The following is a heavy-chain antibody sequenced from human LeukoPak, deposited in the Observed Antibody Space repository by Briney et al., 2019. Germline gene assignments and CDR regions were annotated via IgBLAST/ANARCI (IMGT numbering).Heavy chain of an antibody. CDR1: GFSVSSNY. Sequence: PGGSLRLSCAASGFSVSSNYMSWVRQAPGKGLEWVSVIYSAGSTYYADSVKGRFTISRDNSKNTVHLQMNSLRAEDTAVYYCARDLGRYDSNQGPLDAFDIWGQGTMVTVSS. CDR3: ARDLGRYDSNQGPLDAFDI. D-gene: IGHD3-22*01. CDR2: IYSAGST. V-gene: IGHV3-53*01. J-gene: IGHJ3*02.